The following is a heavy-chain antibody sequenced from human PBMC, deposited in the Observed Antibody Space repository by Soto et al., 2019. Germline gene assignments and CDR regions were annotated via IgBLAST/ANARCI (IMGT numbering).Heavy chain of an antibody. CDR2: INHSGST. D-gene: IGHD6-19*01. V-gene: IGHV4-34*01. Sequence: PSETLSLTCAVYGGSFSGYYWSWIRQPPGKGLEWIGEINHSGSTNYNPSLKSRVTISVDTSKNQFSLKLSSVTAADTAVYYCATKEAVADPRNPFYYYYYYMDVWGKRTTVTVSS. J-gene: IGHJ6*03. CDR3: ATKEAVADPRNPFYYYYYYMDV. CDR1: GGSFSGYY.